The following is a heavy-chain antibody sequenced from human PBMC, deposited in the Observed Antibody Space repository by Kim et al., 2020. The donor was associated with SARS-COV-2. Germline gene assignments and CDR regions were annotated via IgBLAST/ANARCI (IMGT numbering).Heavy chain of an antibody. D-gene: IGHD6-13*01. J-gene: IGHJ4*02. V-gene: IGHV1-69*13. Sequence: SVKVSCKASGGTFSSYAISWVRQAPGQGLEWMGGIIPIFGTANYAQKFQGRVTITADESTSTAYMELSSLRSEDTAVYYCARDVGIQYYFDYWGQGTLVTVSS. CDR3: ARDVGIQYYFDY. CDR2: IIPIFGTA. CDR1: GGTFSSYA.